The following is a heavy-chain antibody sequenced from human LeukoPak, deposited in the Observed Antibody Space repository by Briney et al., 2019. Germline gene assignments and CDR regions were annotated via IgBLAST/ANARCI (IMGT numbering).Heavy chain of an antibody. CDR3: ARHSPSGWPSDY. D-gene: IGHD6-19*01. J-gene: IGHJ4*02. V-gene: IGHV4-4*02. Sequence: SGTLSLTCAVSGGSISSSNWWSWVRQPPGKGLEWIGEIYHSGSTNYNPSLKSRVTISVDTSKNQFSLKLSSVTAADTAVYYCARHSPSGWPSDYWGQGTLVTVSS. CDR2: IYHSGST. CDR1: GGSISSSNW.